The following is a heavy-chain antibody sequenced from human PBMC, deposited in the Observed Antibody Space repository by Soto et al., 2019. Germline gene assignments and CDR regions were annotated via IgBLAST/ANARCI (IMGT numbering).Heavy chain of an antibody. CDR1: GFTFSSYA. D-gene: IGHD3-9*01. Sequence: GGSLRLSCAASGFTFSSYAMHWVRQAPGKGLECVAVISYDGSNKYYADSVKGRFTISRDNSKNTLYLQMNSLRAEDTAVYYCARDLRYFDWLLYRGPYYYYGMDVWGQGTTVTVYS. V-gene: IGHV3-30-3*01. J-gene: IGHJ6*02. CDR3: ARDLRYFDWLLYRGPYYYYGMDV. CDR2: ISYDGSNK.